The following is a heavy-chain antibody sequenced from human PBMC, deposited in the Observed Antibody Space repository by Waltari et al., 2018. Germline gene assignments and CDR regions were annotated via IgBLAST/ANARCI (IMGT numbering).Heavy chain of an antibody. CDR2: IYYSGST. J-gene: IGHJ6*02. D-gene: IGHD5-12*01. CDR1: GGPISSYY. V-gene: IGHV4-59*01. CDR3: ARDGSGYDGSGMDV. Sequence: QVQLQESGPGLVKPSETLSLTCTVPGGPISSYYWPWIRQPPGKGLEWIGYIYYSGSTNYNPSLKSRVTISVDTSKNQFSLKLSSVTAADTAVYYCARDGSGYDGSGMDVWGQGTTVTVSS.